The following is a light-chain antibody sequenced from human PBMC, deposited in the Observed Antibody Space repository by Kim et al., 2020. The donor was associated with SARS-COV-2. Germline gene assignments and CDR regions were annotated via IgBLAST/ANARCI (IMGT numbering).Light chain of an antibody. CDR1: GSDDGGYKY. J-gene: IGLJ1*01. CDR2: EVG. V-gene: IGLV2-14*01. CDR3: SSYIRGSTNYV. Sequence: QSITISCTGTGSDDGGYKYVSGYQQHPGKAPKLVIYEVGNRPSGVSIRFSGSKSGNTASLTISGLQAEDEADYYCSSYIRGSTNYVFGTGTKVTVL.